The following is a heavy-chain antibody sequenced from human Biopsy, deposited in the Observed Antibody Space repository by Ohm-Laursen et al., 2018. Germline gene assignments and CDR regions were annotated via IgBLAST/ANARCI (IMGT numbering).Heavy chain of an antibody. CDR3: ARGSNEYGGLYFPH. Sequence: GTLSLTCTVSGGSFTGHYWTWIRQPPGQGLEWIGHISHTGYTSYKSSLKSQVTISLDTSRKHFSLRLTSLAAADTAVYYCARGSNEYGGLYFPHWGQGTLVTVSS. CDR1: GGSFTGHY. D-gene: IGHD4-23*01. J-gene: IGHJ1*01. CDR2: ISHTGYT. V-gene: IGHV4-59*11.